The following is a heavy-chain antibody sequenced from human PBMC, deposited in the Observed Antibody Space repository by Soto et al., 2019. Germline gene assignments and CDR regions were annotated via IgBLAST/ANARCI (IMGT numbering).Heavy chain of an antibody. J-gene: IGHJ6*02. CDR2: IKSKTDGVTP. Sequence: EVQLVESGGGLVKPGGSLRLSCAASGFTFSNAWMKWVRQAQWKVVEWVGRIKSKTDGVTPDYAAPGKGRFTISRDDSKNPLYLHMNSRKTEDTAVYYCTTDRIAAAATQYYYYYSGMDVWGPGTTVTVSS. CDR3: TTDRIAAAATQYYYYYSGMDV. D-gene: IGHD6-13*01. V-gene: IGHV3-15*07. CDR1: GFTFSNAW.